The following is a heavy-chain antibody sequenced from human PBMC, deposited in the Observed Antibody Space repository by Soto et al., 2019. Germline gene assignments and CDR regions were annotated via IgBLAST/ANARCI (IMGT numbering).Heavy chain of an antibody. Sequence: GGSLRLSCAASGFTFSDYAMSWVRQAPGKGLQWVSVICDSDDTTYYADSVKGRFTISRDNSKNTMYLQMNSLRAEDTAVYYCAKSRRNSCYFDGDYWGQGTLVTVSS. CDR2: ICDSDDTT. CDR1: GFTFSDYA. CDR3: AKSRRNSCYFDGDY. V-gene: IGHV3-23*01. D-gene: IGHD2-15*01. J-gene: IGHJ4*02.